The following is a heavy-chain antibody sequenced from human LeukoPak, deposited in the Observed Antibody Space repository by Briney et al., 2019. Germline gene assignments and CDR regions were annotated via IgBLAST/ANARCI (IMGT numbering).Heavy chain of an antibody. V-gene: IGHV3-72*01. CDR3: ARARYSANDYSDY. CDR2: IRNKANSYTT. Sequence: GGSLRLSCAASGFTFSDHYMDWVRQAPGKGLEWVGRIRNKANSYTTEYAASVKGRFTISRDDSKDSLYLQMSSLKTEDTALYYCARARYSANDYSDYWGQGTLVTVSS. CDR1: GFTFSDHY. J-gene: IGHJ4*02. D-gene: IGHD1-26*01.